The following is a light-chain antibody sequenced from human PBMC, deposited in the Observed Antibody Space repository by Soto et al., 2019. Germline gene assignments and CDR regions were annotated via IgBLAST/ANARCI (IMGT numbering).Light chain of an antibody. J-gene: IGLJ2*01. CDR1: SSDVGGYNF. CDR2: EVS. CDR3: SSYTGSSTVV. Sequence: QPVLTQPASVSGSPGQSITISCTGTSSDVGGYNFVSWYQQHPGKAPKLMIYEVSNRPSGVSNRFSGSKSGNTASLTISGLQAEDEADYYCSSYTGSSTVVFGGGTKLTVL. V-gene: IGLV2-14*01.